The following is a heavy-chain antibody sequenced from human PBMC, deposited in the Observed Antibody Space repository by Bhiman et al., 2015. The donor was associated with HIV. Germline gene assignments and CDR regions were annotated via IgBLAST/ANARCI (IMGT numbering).Heavy chain of an antibody. D-gene: IGHD3-22*01. CDR2: ISGSGTGT. V-gene: IGHV3-23*01. CDR3: ARAFDSSGYYFDY. CDR1: ESPLVTYV. J-gene: IGHJ4*02. Sequence: EVQLLESGGGLVQPGGSRRDSPVQPLESPLVTYVMSWVRPGSREGAWSGSSRISGSGTGTYYADSVKGRFTVSRDNSKNTLYLQINSLRGEDTALYYCARAFDSSGYYFDYWGRGNPGHRLL.